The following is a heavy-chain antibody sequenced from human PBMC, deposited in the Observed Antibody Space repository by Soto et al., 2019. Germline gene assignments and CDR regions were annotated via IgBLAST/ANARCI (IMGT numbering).Heavy chain of an antibody. CDR1: GYTFTSYD. Sequence: ASVKVSCKASGYTFTSYDINWVRQATGQGLEWMGWMNPNSGNTGYALKFQGRVTMTRNTSISTAYMELSSLRSEDTAVYYCARGGVYDFWSGYYGMDVWGQGTTVTVSS. V-gene: IGHV1-8*01. D-gene: IGHD3-3*01. CDR2: MNPNSGNT. J-gene: IGHJ6*02. CDR3: ARGGVYDFWSGYYGMDV.